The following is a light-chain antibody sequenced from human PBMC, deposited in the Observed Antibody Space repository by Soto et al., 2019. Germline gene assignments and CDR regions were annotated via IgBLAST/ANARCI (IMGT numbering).Light chain of an antibody. V-gene: IGKV3-15*01. J-gene: IGKJ4*01. CDR2: RAS. Sequence: EIVMTQSPATLSVSPGERATLSCGASQSISSNLAWYQHKLGQAPRLFIFRASSRATGIPARFSGSGSGTEFNMTISSLQSEDFAVYYCQQYNNWLRATFGGGTKVDIK. CDR1: QSISSN. CDR3: QQYNNWLRAT.